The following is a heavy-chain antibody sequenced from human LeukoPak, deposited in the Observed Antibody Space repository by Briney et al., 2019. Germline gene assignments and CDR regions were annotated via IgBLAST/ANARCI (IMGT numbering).Heavy chain of an antibody. CDR3: ARHAPNTWYSGFDP. D-gene: IGHD6-13*01. CDR2: FYYSGST. V-gene: IGHV4-39*01. Sequence: PSETLSLTCTVSGGSISSSSYYWGWIRQPPGKGLEWIGSFYYSGSTYYNPSLKSRVTISVDTSKNQFSLKLSSVTAADTAVYYCARHAPNTWYSGFDPWGQGTLVTVSS. J-gene: IGHJ5*02. CDR1: GGSISSSSYY.